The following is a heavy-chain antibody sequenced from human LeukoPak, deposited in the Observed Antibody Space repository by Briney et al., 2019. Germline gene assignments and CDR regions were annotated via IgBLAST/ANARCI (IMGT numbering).Heavy chain of an antibody. Sequence: GGSLRLSCAASGFTFNNYALTWVRQAPGKGLEWVSVINGGRGDTYYVESVKGRLTNSRDNSKNTLYLQMNSLRAEDTAVYYCVKVAGLLGAPYFFDYWGQGTLVTVSS. CDR2: INGGRGDT. CDR1: GFTFNNYA. D-gene: IGHD3-3*01. CDR3: VKVAGLLGAPYFFDY. J-gene: IGHJ4*02. V-gene: IGHV3-23*01.